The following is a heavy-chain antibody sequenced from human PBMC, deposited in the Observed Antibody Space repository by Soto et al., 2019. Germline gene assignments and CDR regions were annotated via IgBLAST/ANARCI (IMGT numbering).Heavy chain of an antibody. V-gene: IGHV4-59*01. J-gene: IGHJ4*02. D-gene: IGHD6-13*01. Sequence: PSETLSLTCSVSGGSISSYYWSWIRQTPGKGLEWIGYIHYTGSSNYNPSLKSRVTISVDTSTNQFSLRLNSVIPADTAVYYCARSRDSSSWFRIDYWGQGTQVTVS. CDR3: ARSRDSSSWFRIDY. CDR1: GGSISSYY. CDR2: IHYTGSS.